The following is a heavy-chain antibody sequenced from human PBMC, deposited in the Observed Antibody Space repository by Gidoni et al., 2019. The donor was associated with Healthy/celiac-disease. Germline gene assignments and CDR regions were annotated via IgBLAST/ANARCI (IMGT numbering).Heavy chain of an antibody. CDR3: AKDNPDYSNYGGWFDP. CDR2: ISWAGGST. D-gene: IGHD4-4*01. J-gene: IGHJ5*02. V-gene: IGHV3-43*01. CDR1: GFPFDDYP. Sequence: EVQLVESRGVVVLPVGSLRLSCAAAGFPFDDYPMHWVRQAPGKGLEWVSLISWAGGSTYYADSVQGRFTISRDNSKNSLYLQMNSLRTEDTALYYCAKDNPDYSNYGGWFDPWGQGTLVTVSS.